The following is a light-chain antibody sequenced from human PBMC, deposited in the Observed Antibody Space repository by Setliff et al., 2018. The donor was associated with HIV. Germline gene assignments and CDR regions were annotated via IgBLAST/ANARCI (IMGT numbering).Light chain of an antibody. CDR1: SSDVGDYNY. Sequence: VLAQPASVSGSPGQSITISCTGTSSDVGDYNYVSWYQQHPGKAPKLMIYDVSNRPSGVSNRFSGSKSGNTASLTISGLQAEDEAYYYCSSYTSSNTYVFGTGTKVTVL. CDR3: SSYTSSNTYV. CDR2: DVS. J-gene: IGLJ1*01. V-gene: IGLV2-14*03.